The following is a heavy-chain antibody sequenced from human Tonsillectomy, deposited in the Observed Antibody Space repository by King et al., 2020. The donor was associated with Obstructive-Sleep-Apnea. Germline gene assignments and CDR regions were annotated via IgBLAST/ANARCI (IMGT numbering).Heavy chain of an antibody. V-gene: IGHV3-33*01. D-gene: IGHD3-22*01. J-gene: IGHJ4*02. CDR3: ARDVLDSRGWEHRTY. CDR2: ISFDSAKK. CDR1: GFTFNTYG. Sequence: VQLVESGGGVVQPGRSLRLSCAASGFTFNTYGMHWVRQAPGKGLEWVAFISFDSAKKTYADSVKGRFSVSRDNSKNTMFLQMDSLRAEDTAMYYCARDVLDSRGWEHRTYWGQGTLVTVSS.